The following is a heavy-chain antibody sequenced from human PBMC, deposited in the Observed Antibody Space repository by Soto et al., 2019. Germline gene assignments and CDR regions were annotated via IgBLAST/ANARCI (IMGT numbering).Heavy chain of an antibody. Sequence: QVLESGGGLVQPGGSLRLSCVASGFTFSTCAMTWVRQAPGKGLEWVSSISGSGDTTYYADSVKGRFTISRDNSKNALYLQMNTLRGDDTAVYYCAKDFRVSWWGQGTLVTVSS. V-gene: IGHV3-23*01. J-gene: IGHJ1*01. CDR1: GFTFSTCA. D-gene: IGHD3-10*01. CDR2: ISGSGDTT. CDR3: AKDFRVSW.